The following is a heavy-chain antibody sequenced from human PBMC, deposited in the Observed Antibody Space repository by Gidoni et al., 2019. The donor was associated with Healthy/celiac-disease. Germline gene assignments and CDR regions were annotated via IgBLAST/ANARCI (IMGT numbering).Heavy chain of an antibody. J-gene: IGHJ5*02. V-gene: IGHV4-31*03. CDR3: ARWKELELPIGWFDP. CDR1: GGSIRRGGYF. Sequence: ESGPGLVKPSQTLSLTCTVSGGSIRRGGYFWSWIRQPPGKGLEWIGYIYYSGSTYYNPSRKSRVTISVDTSKNQFSLKLSSVTAADTAVYYCARWKELELPIGWFDPWGQGTLVTVSS. D-gene: IGHD1-7*01. CDR2: IYYSGST.